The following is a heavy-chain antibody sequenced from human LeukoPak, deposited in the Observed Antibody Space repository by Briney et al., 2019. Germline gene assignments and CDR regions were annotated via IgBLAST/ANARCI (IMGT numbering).Heavy chain of an antibody. CDR2: IIPIFGTA. CDR1: GGTFSSYA. CDR3: ARSPTPYSSSWYGGYYYMDV. V-gene: IGHV1-69*05. J-gene: IGHJ6*03. Sequence: SVKVSCKASGGTFSSYAISWVRQAPGQGLEWMGGIIPIFGTANYAQKFQGRVTITTDESTSTAYMELSSLRSEDTAVYYCARSPTPYSSSWYGGYYYMDVWGKGTTVTVSS. D-gene: IGHD6-13*01.